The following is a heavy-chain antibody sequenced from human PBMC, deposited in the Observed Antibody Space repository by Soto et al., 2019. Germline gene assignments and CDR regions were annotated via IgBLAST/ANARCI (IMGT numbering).Heavy chain of an antibody. V-gene: IGHV4-59*01. Sequence: ETLSLTCTVSGGSISYYYWTWIRQPPGKGLEWIGYIYYSVSTYYNPSLKSRVTISVHTSQNQFSLRLISVTAADTAVYYCARRTVTTIYYHGMDFCGQGTTITVSS. D-gene: IGHD4-17*01. CDR1: GGSISYYY. CDR2: IYYSVST. CDR3: ARRTVTTIYYHGMDF. J-gene: IGHJ6*02.